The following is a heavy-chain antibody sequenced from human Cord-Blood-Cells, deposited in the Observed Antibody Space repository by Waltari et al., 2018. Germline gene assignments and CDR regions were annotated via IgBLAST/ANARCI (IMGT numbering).Heavy chain of an antibody. J-gene: IGHJ4*02. V-gene: IGHV1-18*01. Sequence: QVQLVQSGAEVKKPGASVKVSCKASGYTFTSYGISWVRQAPGQGLEWMGWISAYKGNTNYELKLQGRVTMTTDTSTSTAYMGLRSLRSDDTAVYYCASSPYCSGGSCYSAIFDYWGQGTLVTVSS. CDR3: ASSPYCSGGSCYSAIFDY. D-gene: IGHD2-15*01. CDR1: GYTFTSYG. CDR2: ISAYKGNT.